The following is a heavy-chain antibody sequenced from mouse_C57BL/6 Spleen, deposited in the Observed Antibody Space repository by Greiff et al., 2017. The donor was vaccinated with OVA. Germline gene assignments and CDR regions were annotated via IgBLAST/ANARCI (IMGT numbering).Heavy chain of an antibody. Sequence: EVQRVESGGGLVQPGGSLSLSCAASGFTFTDYYMSWVRQPPGKALEWLGFIRNKANGYTTEYSASVKGRFTISRDNSQSILYLQMNALRAEDSATYYCARYRGYYWYFDVWGTGTTVTVSS. J-gene: IGHJ1*03. CDR2: IRNKANGYTT. D-gene: IGHD2-2*01. V-gene: IGHV7-3*01. CDR3: ARYRGYYWYFDV. CDR1: GFTFTDYY.